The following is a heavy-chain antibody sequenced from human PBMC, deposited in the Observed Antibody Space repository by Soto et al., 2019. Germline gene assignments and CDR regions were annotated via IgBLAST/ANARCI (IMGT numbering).Heavy chain of an antibody. CDR1: GYTFTSYG. V-gene: IGHV1-18*01. CDR2: TAAYNGNT. D-gene: IGHD1-7*01. Sequence: QVQLVQSGAEVKKPGASVKVSCKASGYTFTSYGISWVRQAPGQGLEWMGWTAAYNGNTNYAQKLQGRVTMITDTSTSTADMELRSLRSDDTDVYYCASDYGQDGTTSRRYFDYWGQGTLVTVSS. CDR3: ASDYGQDGTTSRRYFDY. J-gene: IGHJ4*02.